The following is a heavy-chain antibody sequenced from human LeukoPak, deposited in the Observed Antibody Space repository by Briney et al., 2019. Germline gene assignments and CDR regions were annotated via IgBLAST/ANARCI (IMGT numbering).Heavy chain of an antibody. CDR3: AREGSIAARRDAFDI. CDR1: GGSISSGGYY. CDR2: IYHSGST. Sequence: SETLSLTCTVSGGSISSGGYYWSWIRQPPGKGLEWIGYIYHSGSTYYNPSLKSRATISVDRSKNQFSLKLSSVTAADTAVYYCAREGSIAARRDAFDIWGQGTMVTVSS. D-gene: IGHD6-6*01. V-gene: IGHV4-30-2*01. J-gene: IGHJ3*02.